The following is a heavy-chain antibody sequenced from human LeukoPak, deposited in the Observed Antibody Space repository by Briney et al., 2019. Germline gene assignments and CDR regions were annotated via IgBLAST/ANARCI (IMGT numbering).Heavy chain of an antibody. CDR1: GYTFTSYD. CDR2: MNPNSGNT. CDR3: AMVGYCSSTSCYSAYYYMDV. Sequence: ASVKVSCKASGYTFTSYDINWVRQATGQGLEWMGWMNPNSGNTGYAQKFQGRVTMTRNTSISTAYMELSSLRSEDTAVYYCAMVGYCSSTSCYSAYYYMDVWGKGTTVTASS. J-gene: IGHJ6*03. D-gene: IGHD2-2*01. V-gene: IGHV1-8*01.